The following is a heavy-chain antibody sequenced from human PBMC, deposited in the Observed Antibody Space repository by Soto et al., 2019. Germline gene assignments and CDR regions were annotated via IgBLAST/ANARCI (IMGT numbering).Heavy chain of an antibody. V-gene: IGHV2-5*01. J-gene: IGHJ5*02. Sequence: SGPTLVNPPQTLTLPCTFSGFSLATRGVSVGWICQPPGKALAWLALIYWNADKRYSPSLPNRLTITKDTSKNHVVLTMTIMDPVDTATYYSALRQPNCTGTIASCGSFDPWGQGTLVTVSS. D-gene: IGHD2-8*02. CDR3: ALRQPNCTGTIASCGSFDP. CDR2: IYWNADK. CDR1: GFSLATRGVS.